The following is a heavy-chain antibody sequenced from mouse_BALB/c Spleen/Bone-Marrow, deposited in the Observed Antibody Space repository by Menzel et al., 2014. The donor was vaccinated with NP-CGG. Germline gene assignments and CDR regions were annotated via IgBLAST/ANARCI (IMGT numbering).Heavy chain of an antibody. CDR3: ARGCDGGDFDY. Sequence: VQLQQSGPGLVKPSQSLSLTCTVTGYSITSDYAWNWIRQFPGNKLEWMGYISYSGSTSYNPSLKSRISITRDTSKKQFCLQLNSVTTEDTATYYCARGCDGGDFDYWPQGTTLTVSS. CDR2: ISYSGST. CDR1: GYSITSDYA. V-gene: IGHV3-2*02. J-gene: IGHJ2*01.